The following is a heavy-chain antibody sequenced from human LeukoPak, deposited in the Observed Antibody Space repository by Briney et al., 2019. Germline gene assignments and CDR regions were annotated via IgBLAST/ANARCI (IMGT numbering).Heavy chain of an antibody. D-gene: IGHD5-18*01. V-gene: IGHV3-21*01. J-gene: IGHJ4*02. CDR1: GFSFSTYA. Sequence: GGSLRLSCAASGFSFSTYAMNWVRQAPGKGLEWVSSISSSSSYIYYADSVKGRFTISRDNAKNSLYLQMNSLRAEDTAVYYCASGIQLWAYFDYWGQGTLVTVSS. CDR3: ASGIQLWAYFDY. CDR2: ISSSSSYI.